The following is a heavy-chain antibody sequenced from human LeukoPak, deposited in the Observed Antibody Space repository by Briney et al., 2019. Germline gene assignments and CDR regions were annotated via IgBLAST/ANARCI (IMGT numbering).Heavy chain of an antibody. CDR2: ISSSGGTI. Sequence: GGSLRLSCAASGFTFSDYYMSWIRQAPGKGLEWVSYISSSGGTIYYADSVKGRFTISRDNAKNSLYLQMNSLRAEDTAVYYCARSRGGYCNSTSCPTAYWSQGTLVTVSS. CDR1: GFTFSDYY. D-gene: IGHD2-2*01. V-gene: IGHV3-11*04. CDR3: ARSRGGYCNSTSCPTAY. J-gene: IGHJ4*02.